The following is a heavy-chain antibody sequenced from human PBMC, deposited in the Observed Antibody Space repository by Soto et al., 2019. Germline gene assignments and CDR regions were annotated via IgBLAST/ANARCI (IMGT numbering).Heavy chain of an antibody. CDR1: GLTFSDYY. J-gene: IGHJ6*02. CDR2: ISSSSIYT. CDR3: ARDPLAYYDFWSGYALNYGMDV. V-gene: IGHV3-11*06. Sequence: PRRASGTASGLTFSDYYMSWIRKGPGKGLEWVSYISSSSIYTNYADSVKGRFTISRDNAKNSLYLQMSSLRAEDTAVYYCARDPLAYYDFWSGYALNYGMDVWGQGTTVTVSS. D-gene: IGHD3-3*01.